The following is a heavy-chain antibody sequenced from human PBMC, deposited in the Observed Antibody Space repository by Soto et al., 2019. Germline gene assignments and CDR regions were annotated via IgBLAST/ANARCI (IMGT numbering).Heavy chain of an antibody. Sequence: QVQLVQSGAEVKKPGSSVKVSCKASGGTFSSYSINWVRQAPGQGLEWMGEIIPTFGTANYAQKFQGRVTITADESTSTAYMERSSLRSEDTAVYYCARDGGRHSGGMDYWGQGTLVTVSS. D-gene: IGHD1-26*01. CDR1: GGTFSSYS. CDR3: ARDGGRHSGGMDY. V-gene: IGHV1-69*01. CDR2: IIPTFGTA. J-gene: IGHJ4*02.